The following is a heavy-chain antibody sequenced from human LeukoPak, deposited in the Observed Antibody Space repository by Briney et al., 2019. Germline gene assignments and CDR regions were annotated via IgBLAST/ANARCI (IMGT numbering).Heavy chain of an antibody. CDR2: INHSGST. CDR1: GGSFSGYY. D-gene: IGHD3-3*01. Sequence: SETLSLTCAVYGGSFSGYYWSWIRQPPGKGLEWIGEINHSGSTNYNPSLKSRVTISVDTPKHQFSLKLSSVTAADTAVYYCARTLRFLEWLLSGPVDSGMDVWGQGTTVTVSS. J-gene: IGHJ6*02. CDR3: ARTLRFLEWLLSGPVDSGMDV. V-gene: IGHV4-34*01.